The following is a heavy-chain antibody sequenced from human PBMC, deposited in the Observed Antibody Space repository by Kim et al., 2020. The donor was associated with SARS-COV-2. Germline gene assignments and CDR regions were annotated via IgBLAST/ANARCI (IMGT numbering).Heavy chain of an antibody. J-gene: IGHJ4*02. CDR3: ARGSGYSGYADLAYFDY. D-gene: IGHD5-12*01. CDR1: GGTFSSYA. CDR2: IIPIFGTA. Sequence: SVKVSCKASGGTFSSYAISWVRQAPGQGLEWMGGIIPIFGTANYAQKFQGRVTITADESTSTAYMELSSLRSEDTAVYYCARGSGYSGYADLAYFDYWGQGTLVTVSS. V-gene: IGHV1-69*13.